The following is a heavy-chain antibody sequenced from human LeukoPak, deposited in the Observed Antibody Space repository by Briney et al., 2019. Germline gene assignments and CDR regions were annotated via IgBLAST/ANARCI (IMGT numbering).Heavy chain of an antibody. CDR1: GFTFSSYG. CDR2: IRFDGSNK. CDR3: AGDFDY. J-gene: IGHJ4*02. Sequence: GGSLRLSCAASGFTFSSYGMHWVRQTPGKGLEWVAFIRFDGSNKYYAHSVKGRFTISRDNSKNTLYLQMNSLRAEDTAVYYCAGDFDYWGQGTLVTVSS. V-gene: IGHV3-30*02.